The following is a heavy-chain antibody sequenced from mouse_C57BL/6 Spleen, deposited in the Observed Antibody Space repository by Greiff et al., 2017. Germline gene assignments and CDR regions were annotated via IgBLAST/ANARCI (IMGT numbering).Heavy chain of an antibody. Sequence: EVQLQESGAELVKPGASVKLSCTASGFNIKDYYMHWVKQRTEQGLEWIGRLDPEDGETKSAPKFQGKATITAAPSSNTACLQLISRTSDDAAVFYCARRGIYGSRCFDVWGTGTTVTVSA. V-gene: IGHV14-2*01. CDR1: GFNIKDYY. CDR3: ARRGIYGSRCFDV. CDR2: LDPEDGET. J-gene: IGHJ1*03. D-gene: IGHD2-1*01.